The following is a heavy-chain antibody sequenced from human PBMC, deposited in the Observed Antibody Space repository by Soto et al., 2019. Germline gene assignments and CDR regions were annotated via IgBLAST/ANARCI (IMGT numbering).Heavy chain of an antibody. CDR1: GDSISSGDYY. CDR2: IYYSGTT. D-gene: IGHD6-6*01. Sequence: QVQLQESGPGLVQPSQTLSLTCTVSGDSISSGDYYWSWVRQSPGKGLEWIGCIYYSGTTYYNPSLEIRLTKSVDTPKNQFSLRLSSVTAADTAMYFCARDFKRYSSSLGPLEYWGQGTLVTVSS. V-gene: IGHV4-30-4*01. CDR3: ARDFKRYSSSLGPLEY. J-gene: IGHJ4*02.